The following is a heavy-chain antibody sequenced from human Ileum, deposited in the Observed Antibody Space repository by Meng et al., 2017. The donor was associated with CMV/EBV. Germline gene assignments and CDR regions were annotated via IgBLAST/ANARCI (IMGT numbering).Heavy chain of an antibody. CDR2: IYTSGST. J-gene: IGHJ4*02. CDR1: GGSIKSGNSY. Sequence: QGQLRESGPGLVKLSQTRSLTCSVSGGSIKSGNSYWSWIRQPAGQGLEWIGRIYTSGSTEYNPSLKSRVTISVDTSNNQFSLKLSSVTAADTAVYYCASELGNWGQGTLVTVSS. CDR3: ASELGN. V-gene: IGHV4-61*02.